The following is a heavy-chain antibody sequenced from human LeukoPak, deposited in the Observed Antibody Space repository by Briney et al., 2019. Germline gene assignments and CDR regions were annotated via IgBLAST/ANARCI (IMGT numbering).Heavy chain of an antibody. CDR1: GFTVSSNY. D-gene: IGHD6-13*01. CDR2: ISYDGSNK. J-gene: IGHJ4*02. Sequence: PGGSLRLSCAASGFTVSSNYMSWVRQAPGKGLEWVAVISYDGSNKYYADSVKGRFTISRDNSKNTLYLQMNSLRAEDTAVYYCARDVYSSSSHWGQGTLVTVSS. V-gene: IGHV3-30-3*01. CDR3: ARDVYSSSSH.